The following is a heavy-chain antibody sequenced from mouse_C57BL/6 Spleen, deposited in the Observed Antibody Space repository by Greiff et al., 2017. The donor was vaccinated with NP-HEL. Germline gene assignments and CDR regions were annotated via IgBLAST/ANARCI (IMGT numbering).Heavy chain of an antibody. Sequence: EVQGVESGGGLVKPGGSLKLSCAASGFTFSDYGMHWVRQAPEKGLEWVAYISSGSSTIYYADTVKGRFTISRDNAKNTLFLQMTSLRSEDTAMYYCARDYGSSYVDWYFDVWGTGTTVTVSS. CDR1: GFTFSDYG. CDR3: ARDYGSSYVDWYFDV. D-gene: IGHD1-1*01. J-gene: IGHJ1*03. CDR2: ISSGSSTI. V-gene: IGHV5-17*01.